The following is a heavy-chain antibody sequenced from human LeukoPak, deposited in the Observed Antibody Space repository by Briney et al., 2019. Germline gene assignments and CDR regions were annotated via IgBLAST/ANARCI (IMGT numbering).Heavy chain of an antibody. V-gene: IGHV3-23*01. CDR2: ISSSGAST. J-gene: IGHJ4*02. CDR3: ASAVVRAREIH. Sequence: GGSLRLSCAASGFTFNNYAMSWVRQAPRKGLEWVSAISSSGASTYYADSVKGRFTISRDNSKNTLYVQMNSLRAEDTAVYYCASAVVRAREIHWGQGTLVTVSS. D-gene: IGHD3-10*01. CDR1: GFTFNNYA.